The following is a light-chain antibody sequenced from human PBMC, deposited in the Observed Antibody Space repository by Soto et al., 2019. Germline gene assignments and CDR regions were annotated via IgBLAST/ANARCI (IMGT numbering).Light chain of an antibody. CDR3: QSFDSSLSAYV. V-gene: IGLV1-40*01. CDR1: SSNIGAGYD. J-gene: IGLJ1*01. Sequence: QSVLTQPPSVSVAPGQRVTMSCTGSSSNIGAGYDVLWYQQLPGTAPKLLIYGNSNRPSGLPDRFSGSKSGTSASLAITGLQAEDEADYYCQSFDSSLSAYVFGTGTKVTVL. CDR2: GNS.